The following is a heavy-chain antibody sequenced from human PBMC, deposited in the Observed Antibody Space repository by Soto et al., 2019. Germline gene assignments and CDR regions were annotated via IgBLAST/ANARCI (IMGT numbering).Heavy chain of an antibody. V-gene: IGHV3-23*01. CDR3: AKDFGGRKYCSGGTYYPDY. Sequence: EVQLLESGGGLVQPGGSLRLSCAASGFTFSSNAMSWVRQAPGKGLEWVSTISGSGGSTYYADSVKGRFTISRDNSKNTLYLQMSSLRAEDTAVYYCAKDFGGRKYCSGGTYYPDYWGQGTLVTVSS. J-gene: IGHJ4*02. D-gene: IGHD2-15*01. CDR2: ISGSGGST. CDR1: GFTFSSNA.